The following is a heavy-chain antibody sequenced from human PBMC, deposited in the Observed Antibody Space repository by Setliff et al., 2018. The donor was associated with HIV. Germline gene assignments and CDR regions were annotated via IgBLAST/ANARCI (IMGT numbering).Heavy chain of an antibody. J-gene: IGHJ4*02. Sequence: PSETLSLTCTVSGGSISGSNYYWGWIRQPPGKGLEWVGSIYYSGTTRPNPSLQSRVIIPLDTSKKQFSLKLTSVAAADTAMYYCAAFLVSPVTTQDYWGQGTPVTVPQ. V-gene: IGHV4-39*01. CDR2: IYYSGTT. CDR1: GGSISGSNYY. CDR3: AAFLVSPVTTQDY. D-gene: IGHD4-17*01.